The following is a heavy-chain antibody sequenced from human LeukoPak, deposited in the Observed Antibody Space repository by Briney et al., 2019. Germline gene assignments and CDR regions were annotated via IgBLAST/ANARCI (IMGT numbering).Heavy chain of an antibody. D-gene: IGHD2-2*01. Sequence: ASVKVSCKASGYTFTSYYMHWVRQAPGQGLEWMGIINPSGGSTSYAQKFQGRVTMTRDMSTSTVYMELSSLKSEDTAVYYCARENRMLSTSLTNWFDPCGQGTLVTVSS. V-gene: IGHV1-46*01. CDR3: ARENRMLSTSLTNWFDP. CDR2: INPSGGST. J-gene: IGHJ5*02. CDR1: GYTFTSYY.